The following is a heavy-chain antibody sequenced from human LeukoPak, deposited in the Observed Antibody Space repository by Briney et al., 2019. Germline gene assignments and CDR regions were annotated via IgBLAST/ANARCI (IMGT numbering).Heavy chain of an antibody. V-gene: IGHV1-69*13. Sequence: SVKVSCKASGGTFSSYAISWVRQAPGQGLEWMGGIIPIFGTANYAQKFQGRVTITADESTSTAYMELSSLRSEDTAVYYCAVFAEGAARTYYFDYWGQGTLVTVSS. CDR1: GGTFSSYA. J-gene: IGHJ4*02. CDR2: IIPIFGTA. D-gene: IGHD6-6*01. CDR3: AVFAEGAARTYYFDY.